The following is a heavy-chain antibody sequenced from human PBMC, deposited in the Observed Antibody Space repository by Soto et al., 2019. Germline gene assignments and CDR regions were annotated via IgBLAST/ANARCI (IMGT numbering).Heavy chain of an antibody. CDR1: GYTFTSYY. V-gene: IGHV1-46*01. D-gene: IGHD2-2*02. J-gene: IGHJ5*02. Sequence: ASVKVSCKASGYTFTSYYMHWVRQAPGRGLEWMGIINPSGGSTSYAQKFQGRVIMTRDTPTSTVYMELSSLRSEDTAVYYCATDAMGGSARPKWEYNWFDTWGQGTLVTVSS. CDR2: INPSGGST. CDR3: ATDAMGGSARPKWEYNWFDT.